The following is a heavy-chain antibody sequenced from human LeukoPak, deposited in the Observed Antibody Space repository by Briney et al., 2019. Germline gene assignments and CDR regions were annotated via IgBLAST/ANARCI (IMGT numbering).Heavy chain of an antibody. CDR3: TTEFRTMPNRT. Sequence: PGGSLRLSCAASGFTFSDYAIHWVRQAPGKGLEWVSVISNVGGSKHYADSVKGRFTISRDNSKNTLLLQMNILKTEDTAVYYCTTEFRTMPNRTWGQGTLVTVSS. CDR1: GFTFSDYA. CDR2: ISNVGGSK. D-gene: IGHD2-2*01. J-gene: IGHJ5*02. V-gene: IGHV3-30-3*01.